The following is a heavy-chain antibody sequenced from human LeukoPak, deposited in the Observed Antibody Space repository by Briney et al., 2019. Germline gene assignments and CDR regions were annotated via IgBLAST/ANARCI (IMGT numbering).Heavy chain of an antibody. CDR1: GFTFSSHA. D-gene: IGHD2-2*01. V-gene: IGHV3-23*01. CDR3: AKERSPDIVVVPAPAGY. CDR2: ISGSGGST. J-gene: IGHJ4*02. Sequence: GGSLRLSCAASGFTFSSHAMSWVRQAPGKGLEWVSAISGSGGSTYYADSVKGRFTISRDNSKNTLYLQMNSLRAEDTAVYYCAKERSPDIVVVPAPAGYWGQGTLVTVSS.